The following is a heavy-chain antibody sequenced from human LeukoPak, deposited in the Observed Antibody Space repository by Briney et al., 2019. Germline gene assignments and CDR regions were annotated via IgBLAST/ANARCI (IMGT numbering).Heavy chain of an antibody. CDR2: VSGSGGTT. CDR3: AKSDCYDSSGHPSSFEY. D-gene: IGHD3-22*01. V-gene: IGHV3-23*01. J-gene: IGHJ4*02. CDR1: GFPFSSYA. Sequence: GGSLRLSCAACGFPFSSYAMSWVRQAPGRALEWVSAVSGSGGTTYYEDSVKGRFTISRDNSKNTLYLQMNSLRAEDTAVYYCAKSDCYDSSGHPSSFEYWGQGTLVTVSS.